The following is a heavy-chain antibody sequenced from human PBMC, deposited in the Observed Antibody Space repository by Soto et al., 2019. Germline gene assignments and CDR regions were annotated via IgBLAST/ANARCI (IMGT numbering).Heavy chain of an antibody. Sequence: SETLSLTCTVSGGSISSYYWSWIRQPPGKGLEWIGYIYYSGSTNYNPSLKSRVTISVDTSKNQFSLKLSSVTAADTAVYYCARDQRGGNDYWGRGTLVTVSS. D-gene: IGHD1-1*01. CDR2: IYYSGST. J-gene: IGHJ4*02. CDR3: ARDQRGGNDY. V-gene: IGHV4-59*01. CDR1: GGSISSYY.